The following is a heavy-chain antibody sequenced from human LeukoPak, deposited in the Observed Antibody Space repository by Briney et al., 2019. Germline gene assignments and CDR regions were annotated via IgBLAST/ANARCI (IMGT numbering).Heavy chain of an antibody. CDR2: IYYSGST. CDR1: GGSIINSY. CDR3: ARKKFIAAGGFDP. V-gene: IGHV4-59*01. J-gene: IGHJ5*02. D-gene: IGHD6-6*01. Sequence: SGSLSVTRTVSGGSIINSYWCWSRPRPGERREWSGYIYYSGSTNYNPSLKSRVTISVDTSKNQFSLKLSCVTAVDAAVYYCARKKFIAAGGFDPWGQGTLVTVSS.